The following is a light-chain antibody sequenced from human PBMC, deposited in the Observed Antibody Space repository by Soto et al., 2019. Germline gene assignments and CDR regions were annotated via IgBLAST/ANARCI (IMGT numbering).Light chain of an antibody. CDR2: KAT. CDR1: QSITTW. CDR3: QQYNNWPPAWT. J-gene: IGKJ1*01. V-gene: IGKV1-5*03. Sequence: DIQVTQSPSTLSASVGDRVTITCLASQSITTWLAWYQQKPGKAPKLLIYKATNLQSGVPSRFSGSGSGTQFTLTISSLQSEDFAVYYCQQYNNWPPAWTFGQGTKVDI.